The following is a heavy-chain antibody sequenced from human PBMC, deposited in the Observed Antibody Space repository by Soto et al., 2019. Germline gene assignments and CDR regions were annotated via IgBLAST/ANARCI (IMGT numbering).Heavy chain of an antibody. CDR2: IWYDGSNK. J-gene: IGHJ5*02. Sequence: GGSLRLCCAASGFTFSSYGMHWVRQAPGKGLEWVAVIWYDGSNKYYADSVKGRFTISRDNSKNTLYLQMNSLRAEDTAVYYCARDVATRELLGATNWFDPWGQGTLVTVSS. CDR1: GFTFSSYG. CDR3: ARDVATRELLGATNWFDP. V-gene: IGHV3-33*01. D-gene: IGHD1-26*01.